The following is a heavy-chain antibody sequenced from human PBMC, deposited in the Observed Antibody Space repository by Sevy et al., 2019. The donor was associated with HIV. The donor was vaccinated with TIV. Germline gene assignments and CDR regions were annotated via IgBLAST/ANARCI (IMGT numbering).Heavy chain of an antibody. CDR1: GDTFSSYS. V-gene: IGHV1-69*13. CDR2: ISPILGTP. CDR3: AYASGSYQYYYGMDV. Sequence: ASVKVSCKASGDTFSSYSITWVRQAPGQGLEWMGGISPILGTPKNAQKFQGRVTITADESTSTAYMELSSLRSEDTAVYYCAYASGSYQYYYGMDVWGQGTTVTVSS. J-gene: IGHJ6*02. D-gene: IGHD3-10*01.